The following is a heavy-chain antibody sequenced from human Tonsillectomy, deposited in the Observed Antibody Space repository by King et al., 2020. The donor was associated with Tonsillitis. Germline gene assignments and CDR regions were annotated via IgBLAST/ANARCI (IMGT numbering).Heavy chain of an antibody. Sequence: VQLVESGGGVVQPGRSLRLSCAASGFTFSSYGMHWVRQAPGKGLEWVAIISYDGSNKNYADSVKGRFTISRDNSKNTLYLQMNSLRAEDTAVYYCAKEYSYGSDYWGQGTLVTVSS. CDR2: ISYDGSNK. CDR3: AKEYSYGSDY. D-gene: IGHD3-10*01. CDR1: GFTFSSYG. V-gene: IGHV3-30*18. J-gene: IGHJ4*02.